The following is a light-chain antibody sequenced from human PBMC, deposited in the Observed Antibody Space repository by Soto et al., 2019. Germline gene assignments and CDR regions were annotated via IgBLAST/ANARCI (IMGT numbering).Light chain of an antibody. J-gene: IGKJ5*01. Sequence: DIQMTQSPSTLSASVGDRVTITCRASQSISSWLAWYQQKPGKAPKLLIYDASNLESGVPSRFSGGGSGTEFTLTISSLQSEDFAVYYCQQYNNWPSFGQGTRLEIK. CDR1: QSISSW. CDR3: QQYNNWPS. V-gene: IGKV1-5*01. CDR2: DAS.